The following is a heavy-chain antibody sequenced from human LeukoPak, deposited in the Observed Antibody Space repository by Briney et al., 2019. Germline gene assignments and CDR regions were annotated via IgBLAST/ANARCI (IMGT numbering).Heavy chain of an antibody. V-gene: IGHV3-23*01. Sequence: GGSLRLSCAASGFIFSSYAMSWVRQAPGKGLEWVSGISGSGGSTYYADSVKGRFTISRDNSKNTLYLQMNSLRAEDTAVYYCAKDRCRFDSGSYSCWFDPWGQGTLVTVSS. CDR1: GFIFSSYA. CDR2: ISGSGGST. J-gene: IGHJ5*02. D-gene: IGHD1-26*01. CDR3: AKDRCRFDSGSYSCWFDP.